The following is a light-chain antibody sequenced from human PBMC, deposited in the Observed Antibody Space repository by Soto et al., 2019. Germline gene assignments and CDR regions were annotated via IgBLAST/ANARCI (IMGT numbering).Light chain of an antibody. CDR3: QQYNSYWT. CDR1: QTISSW. V-gene: IGKV1-5*03. J-gene: IGKJ1*01. Sequence: DIQITQSPSTPSGSVGDRVTNTCRASQTISSWLAWYQQKPGKAPKLLIYTASTFKSGVPSRFSGRGSGTEFTLTISSLQPDDFATYYCQQYNSYWTFGQGTKVDI. CDR2: TAS.